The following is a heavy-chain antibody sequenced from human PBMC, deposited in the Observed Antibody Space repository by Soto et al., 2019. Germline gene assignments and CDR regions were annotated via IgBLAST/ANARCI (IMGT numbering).Heavy chain of an antibody. V-gene: IGHV3-23*05. CDR3: ARTLHNWNSIPVD. J-gene: IGHJ4*02. CDR1: GFTFSSYG. Sequence: EVQLLESGGGLVQPGGSLRLSCAASGFTFSSYGMSWVRQAPEKGLEWVSVIDGSGISTHYADSVKGRFTISRDNSKNTLDRQMDSLRAEDTAVYHCARTLHNWNSIPVDWGQGTLVTVSS. CDR2: IDGSGIST. D-gene: IGHD1-7*01.